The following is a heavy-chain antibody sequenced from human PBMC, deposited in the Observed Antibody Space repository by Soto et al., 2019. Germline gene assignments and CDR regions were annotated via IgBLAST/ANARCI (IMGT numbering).Heavy chain of an antibody. V-gene: IGHV6-1*01. J-gene: IGHJ4*02. CDR3: ARDLTPQARIDS. Sequence: PSQTLLRTCAISGDSVSSSSAAWNWIRQSPSRGLEWLGRTYYRSKWYNDYAVSVKSRITINPDTSKNQFSLQLNSVTPEDTAVYYCARDLTPQARIDSWGQGTLVTVSS. CDR2: TYYRSKWYN. CDR1: GDSVSSSSAA.